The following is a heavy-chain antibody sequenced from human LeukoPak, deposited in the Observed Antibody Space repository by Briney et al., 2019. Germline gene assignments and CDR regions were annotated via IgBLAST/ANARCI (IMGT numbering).Heavy chain of an antibody. CDR3: AKRGHYTAMVTASSYNWFDP. V-gene: IGHV3-23*01. Sequence: GGSLTLSCAASGCPYSSYAMSWVRQAPGKGLEWVTDISGSGGSTYYADSVKGRFTISRDNSKNTLYLQMNSLRAEDTAVYYCAKRGHYTAMVTASSYNWFDPWGQGTLVTVSS. D-gene: IGHD5-18*01. J-gene: IGHJ5*02. CDR1: GCPYSSYA. CDR2: ISGSGGST.